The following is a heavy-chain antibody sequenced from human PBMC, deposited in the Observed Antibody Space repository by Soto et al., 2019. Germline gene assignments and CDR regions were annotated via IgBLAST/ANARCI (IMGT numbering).Heavy chain of an antibody. V-gene: IGHV3-23*01. D-gene: IGHD4-4*01. Sequence: EVQLLESGGGLVQPGGSLRLSCAASGFTFSSYAMSWVRQAPGKGLEWVSAISGSGGSTYYADSVKGRFTISRDNSKNTLYLQMNSLRAEDTAVYYCAKEGSNYQARCYYYYYMDVWGKGTTVTVSS. CDR2: ISGSGGST. J-gene: IGHJ6*03. CDR3: AKEGSNYQARCYYYYYMDV. CDR1: GFTFSSYA.